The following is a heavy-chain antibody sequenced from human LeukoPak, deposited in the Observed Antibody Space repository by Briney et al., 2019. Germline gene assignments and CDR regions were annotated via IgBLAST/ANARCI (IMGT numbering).Heavy chain of an antibody. CDR1: GGSVSGYY. J-gene: IGHJ4*02. Sequence: SETLSLTCAVYGGSVSGYYWSWIRQPPGKGLEWIGEINHSGSTNYNPSLKSRVTISVDTSKNQFSLKLSSVTAADTAVYYCARLNGSSTTLFDYWGQGTLVTVSS. V-gene: IGHV4-34*01. CDR3: ARLNGSSTTLFDY. D-gene: IGHD1-26*01. CDR2: INHSGST.